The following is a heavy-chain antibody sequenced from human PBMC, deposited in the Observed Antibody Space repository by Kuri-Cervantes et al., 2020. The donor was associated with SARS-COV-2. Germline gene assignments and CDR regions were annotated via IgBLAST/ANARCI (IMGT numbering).Heavy chain of an antibody. CDR3: ALYGDYDPAFDI. Sequence: ASVKVSCKASGYTFTSYGISWVRQATGQGLEWMGWMNPNSGNTGYAQKFQGRVTMTRNTSISTAYMELSSLRSEDTAVYYCALYGDYDPAFDIWGQGTMVTVSS. CDR1: GYTFTSYG. D-gene: IGHD4-17*01. CDR2: MNPNSGNT. V-gene: IGHV1-8*02. J-gene: IGHJ3*02.